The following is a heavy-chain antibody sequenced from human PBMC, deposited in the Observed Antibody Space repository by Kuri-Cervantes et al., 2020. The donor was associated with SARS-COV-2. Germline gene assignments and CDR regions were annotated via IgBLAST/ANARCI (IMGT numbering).Heavy chain of an antibody. Sequence: GESLKISCAASGFTFSSYAIHWVRQAPGKGLEWVAFISYDGSNKYYADSVKGRFTISGDNSKNTLYLQMNSLRAEDTAVYYCARSTWGSGHYYGMDVWGQGTTVTVSS. CDR3: ARSTWGSGHYYGMDV. V-gene: IGHV3-30-3*01. J-gene: IGHJ6*02. CDR1: GFTFSSYA. D-gene: IGHD7-27*01. CDR2: ISYDGSNK.